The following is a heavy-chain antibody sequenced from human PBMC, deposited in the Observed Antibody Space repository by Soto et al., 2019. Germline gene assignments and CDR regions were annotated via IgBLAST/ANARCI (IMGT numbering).Heavy chain of an antibody. CDR3: ARGIVVVVAASPDAFDI. CDR2: IYYSGST. D-gene: IGHD2-15*01. Sequence: QVQLQESGPGLVKPSETLSLTCTVSGGSVSSGSYYWSWIRQPPGKGLEWIGYIYYSGSTNYNPSLKSRVTISVDTSKKQFSLKLSSVTAADTAVYYCARGIVVVVAASPDAFDIWGQGTMVTVSS. V-gene: IGHV4-61*01. J-gene: IGHJ3*02. CDR1: GGSVSSGSYY.